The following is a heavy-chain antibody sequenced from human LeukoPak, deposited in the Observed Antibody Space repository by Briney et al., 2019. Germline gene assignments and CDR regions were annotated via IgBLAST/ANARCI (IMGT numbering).Heavy chain of an antibody. CDR3: ARRGHCSKGVCSDYFDY. Sequence: GESLKISCKSSGYSFTSYYIGWVRQMPGKGLEWMGIIYPDDSDTRYSPSFQGQVTISADKSISTAYLQWSSLKASDTAMYYCARRGHCSKGVCSDYFDYWGQGTLVTVSS. CDR1: GYSFTSYY. D-gene: IGHD2-8*01. V-gene: IGHV5-51*01. J-gene: IGHJ4*02. CDR2: IYPDDSDT.